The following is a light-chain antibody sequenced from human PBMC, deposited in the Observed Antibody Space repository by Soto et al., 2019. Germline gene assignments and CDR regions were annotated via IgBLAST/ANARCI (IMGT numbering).Light chain of an antibody. J-gene: IGLJ2*01. CDR3: QTWGTGIVV. CDR1: SGHSNYA. Sequence: QSVLTQSPSASASLGASVKLTCTLSSGHSNYAIAWHQQQPEKGPRYLMILNSDGSHSKGDGIPDRFSGSSSGAERYLTISSLQSEDEADYYCQTWGTGIVVFGGGTKVTVL. V-gene: IGLV4-69*01. CDR2: LNSDGSH.